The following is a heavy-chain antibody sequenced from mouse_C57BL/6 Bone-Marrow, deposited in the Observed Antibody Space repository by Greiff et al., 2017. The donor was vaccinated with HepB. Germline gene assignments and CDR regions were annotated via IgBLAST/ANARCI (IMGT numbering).Heavy chain of an antibody. CDR3: ARRGARDYDGFAY. CDR2: INPSSGYT. Sequence: QVQLQQSGAELARPGASVKMSCKASGYTFTSYTMHWVKQRPGQGLEWIGYINPSSGYTKYNQKFKDKATLTADKSSSTAYMQLSSLTSEDSAVYYCARRGARDYDGFAYWGQGTLVTVSA. D-gene: IGHD2-4*01. CDR1: GYTFTSYT. J-gene: IGHJ3*01. V-gene: IGHV1-4*01.